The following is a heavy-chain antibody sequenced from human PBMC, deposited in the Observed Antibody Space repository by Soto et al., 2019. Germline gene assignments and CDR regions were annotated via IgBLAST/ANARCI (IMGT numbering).Heavy chain of an antibody. J-gene: IGHJ4*02. V-gene: IGHV4-59*08. Sequence: PSETLSLTCTDSGDSISTDYWSWIRQSPGKGLEWIGFIYYGGSTNYNPSLKSRVTISVDTPKNQFSLKLSSVTAADTAVYYCAKNWNWGSLVHWGQGTLVTVS. CDR1: GDSISTDY. CDR2: IYYGGST. D-gene: IGHD7-27*01. CDR3: AKNWNWGSLVH.